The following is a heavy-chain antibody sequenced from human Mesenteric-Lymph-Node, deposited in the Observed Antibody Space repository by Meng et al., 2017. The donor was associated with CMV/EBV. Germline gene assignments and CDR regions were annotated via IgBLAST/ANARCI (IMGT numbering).Heavy chain of an antibody. V-gene: IGHV1-69*05. J-gene: IGHJ6*02. CDR3: ARSDYGSGSFYGAANYYYYNGMDV. D-gene: IGHD3-10*01. Sequence: NGVRQVPGKGLEWKGRSNPIFGTAEYAKKFQGRITITTDGSTRTGYMELSSLRSGDTAVYYCARSDYGSGSFYGAANYYYYNGMDVWGQGTKVTVSS. CDR2: SNPIFGTA.